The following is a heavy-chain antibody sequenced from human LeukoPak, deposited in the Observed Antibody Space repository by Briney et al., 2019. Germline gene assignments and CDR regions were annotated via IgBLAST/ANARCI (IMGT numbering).Heavy chain of an antibody. J-gene: IGHJ5*02. Sequence: SETLSLTCTVSGGSISSYYWSWIRQPAGKGLEWIGRIYTSGGTNYNPSLKGRVTMSLDTSKNQVSLRLSSVTAADTAVYYCARDNARFGPWGQGTLVTVSS. CDR3: ARDNARFGP. CDR1: GGSISSYY. CDR2: IYTSGGT. V-gene: IGHV4-4*07.